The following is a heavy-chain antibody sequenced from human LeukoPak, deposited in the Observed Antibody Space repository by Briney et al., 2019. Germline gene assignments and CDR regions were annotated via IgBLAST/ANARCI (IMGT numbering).Heavy chain of an antibody. V-gene: IGHV4-39*01. D-gene: IGHD1-26*01. CDR3: ARLGGGGIGNFDY. Sequence: SETLSLTCTVSGGSISSSSYYWGWLRQPPGMGLEWSGSIYYSGSTYYNPSLKSRVTISVDTSKNQFSLKLSSVTAADTAVYYCARLGGGGIGNFDYWGQGTLVTVSS. J-gene: IGHJ4*02. CDR1: GGSISSSSYY. CDR2: IYYSGST.